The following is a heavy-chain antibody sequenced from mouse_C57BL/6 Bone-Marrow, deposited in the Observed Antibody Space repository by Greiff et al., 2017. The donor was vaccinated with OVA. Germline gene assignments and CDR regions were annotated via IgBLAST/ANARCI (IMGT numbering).Heavy chain of an antibody. CDR2: IYPRSGNT. J-gene: IGHJ2*01. CDR3: ARRNYFDY. V-gene: IGHV1-81*01. Sequence: QVQLQQPGAELVKPGASLKVSCKASGYTFTSYWMHWVKQRPGQGLEWIGEIYPRSGNTYYNEKFKGKATLTADKSSSTAYMELRSLTSEDSAVYFCARRNYFDYWGQGTTLTVSS. CDR1: GYTFTSYW.